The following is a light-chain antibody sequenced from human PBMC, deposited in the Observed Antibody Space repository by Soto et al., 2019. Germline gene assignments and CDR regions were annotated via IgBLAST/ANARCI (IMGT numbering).Light chain of an antibody. V-gene: IGKV3-20*01. CDR3: QQYGSSVYT. CDR2: GAS. J-gene: IGKJ2*01. CDR1: QSVSSSY. Sequence: EIVLTQSPGTLSLSPGERATLSCRASQSVSSSYLAWYQQKPGQAPRLLIYGASSRATGIPDRFSGSGSGTDLTLTISRVEPEDFAVYYCQQYGSSVYTFGQGTKLEIK.